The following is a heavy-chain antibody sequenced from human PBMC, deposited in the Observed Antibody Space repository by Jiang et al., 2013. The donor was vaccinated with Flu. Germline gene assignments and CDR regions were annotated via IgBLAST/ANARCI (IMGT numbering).Heavy chain of an antibody. J-gene: IGHJ4*02. V-gene: IGHV6-1*01. CDR3: ARGYLGAFDY. Sequence: GLEWLGRTYYRSKWYSDYAVSVRGRITIDPDTSKNQFSLQLNSVTPEDTAVYYCARGYLGAFDYWGQGTLVTVSS. CDR2: TYYRSKWYS. D-gene: IGHD1-1*01.